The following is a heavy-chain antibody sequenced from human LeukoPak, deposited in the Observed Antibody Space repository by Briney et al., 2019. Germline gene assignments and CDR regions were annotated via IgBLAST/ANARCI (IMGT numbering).Heavy chain of an antibody. V-gene: IGHV4-61*01. J-gene: IGHJ5*02. D-gene: IGHD2-15*01. CDR3: ARGNYCSGGSCYWFDP. Sequence: SETLSLTCTVSGGSVRSGSYYWSWIRQPPGKGLEWIGYFYYSGSTNYNPSLKSRVTISVDTSKNQFSLKLSSVTAADTAVYYCARGNYCSGGSCYWFDPWGQGTLVTVSS. CDR2: FYYSGST. CDR1: GGSVRSGSYY.